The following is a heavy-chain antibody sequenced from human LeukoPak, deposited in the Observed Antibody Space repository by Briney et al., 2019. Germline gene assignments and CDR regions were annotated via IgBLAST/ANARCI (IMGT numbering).Heavy chain of an antibody. J-gene: IGHJ4*02. CDR2: ISAYNGNT. CDR3: ARSGITMVRGRFDY. D-gene: IGHD3-10*01. V-gene: IGHV1-18*01. Sequence: GASVTVSCKASGYTFSSYGISWVRQAPGQGLEWMGWISAYNGNTNYAQKLQGRVTMTTDTSTSTAYMELRSLRSDDTAVYYCARSGITMVRGRFDYWGQGTLVTVSS. CDR1: GYTFSSYG.